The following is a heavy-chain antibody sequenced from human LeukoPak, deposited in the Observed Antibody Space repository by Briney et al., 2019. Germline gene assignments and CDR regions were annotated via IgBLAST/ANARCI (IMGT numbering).Heavy chain of an antibody. D-gene: IGHD7-27*01. Sequence: PSETLSLTCAVYGGSFSGYYWSWIRQPPGKGLEWIGEINHSGSTNYNPSLKSRVTISVDTSKNQFSLKLSSVTAADTAVYYCASENWDSFDYWGQGTLVTVSS. CDR3: ASENWDSFDY. CDR1: GGSFSGYY. CDR2: INHSGST. V-gene: IGHV4-34*01. J-gene: IGHJ4*02.